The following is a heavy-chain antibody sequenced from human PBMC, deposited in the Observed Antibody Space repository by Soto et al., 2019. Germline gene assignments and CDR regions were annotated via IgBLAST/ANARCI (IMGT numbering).Heavy chain of an antibody. J-gene: IGHJ4*02. CDR3: ARIYCTSTTCYVVS. D-gene: IGHD2-2*01. Sequence: QVQLQQWGAGLLKPSETLSLTCTVSGGSVSSSDYYWSWIRQPPGKGLEWIGEITHTGRTNYNPSLKSRVTISVDTSKNEFSLKLSSVTAADTSVYYCARIYCTSTTCYVVSWGQGTLVTVSS. V-gene: IGHV4-34*01. CDR1: GGSVSSSDYY. CDR2: ITHTGRT.